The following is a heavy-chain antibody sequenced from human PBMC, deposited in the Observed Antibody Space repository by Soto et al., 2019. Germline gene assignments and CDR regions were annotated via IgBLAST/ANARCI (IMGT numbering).Heavy chain of an antibody. Sequence: PSQTLSLTCAISGDSVPSNSAAWNWIRQSPSRGLEWLGRTYYRSKWYNDYAVSVKSRITINPDTSKNQFSLQLNSVTPEDTAVDYCARGWYNWNDEPLDYWGQGTLVTVSS. CDR1: GDSVPSNSAA. CDR3: ARGWYNWNDEPLDY. V-gene: IGHV6-1*01. D-gene: IGHD1-1*01. J-gene: IGHJ4*02. CDR2: TYYRSKWYN.